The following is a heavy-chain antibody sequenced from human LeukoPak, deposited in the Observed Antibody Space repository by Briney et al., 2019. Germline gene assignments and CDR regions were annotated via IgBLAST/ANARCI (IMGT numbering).Heavy chain of an antibody. CDR3: ARGYYDSSDFEYFQH. D-gene: IGHD3-22*01. J-gene: IGHJ1*01. Sequence: PGASVKVSCKASGYTFTGYYMHWVRQAPGQGLEWMGWINPNSGGTNYAQKFQGRVTMTRDTSISTVYMELSRLRSDDTAVFYCARGYYDSSDFEYFQHWGQGTLVTVSS. CDR2: INPNSGGT. CDR1: GYTFTGYY. V-gene: IGHV1-2*02.